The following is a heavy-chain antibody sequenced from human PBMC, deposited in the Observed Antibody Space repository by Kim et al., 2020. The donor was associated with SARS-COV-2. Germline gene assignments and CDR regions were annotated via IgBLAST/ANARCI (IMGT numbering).Heavy chain of an antibody. J-gene: IGHJ6*02. CDR2: IYYSGST. CDR1: GGSISSYY. D-gene: IGHD3-9*01. V-gene: IGHV4-59*01. Sequence: SETLSLTCTVSGGSISSYYWSWIRQPPGKGLEWIGYIYYSGSTNYNPSLKSRVTISVDTSKNQFSLKLSSVTAADTAVYYCARDIGAYYDMLTGYTYYYYGMDVWGQGTTVTVSS. CDR3: ARDIGAYYDMLTGYTYYYYGMDV.